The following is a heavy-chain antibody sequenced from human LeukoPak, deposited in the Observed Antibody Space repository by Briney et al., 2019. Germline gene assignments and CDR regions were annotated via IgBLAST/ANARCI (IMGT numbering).Heavy chain of an antibody. Sequence: GESLRLSCAASGFTFTTYWMTWVRQAPGKGLEWVANINQDGTEKYYVDSVKGRFTISRDNAKNSLYLQMNSLRVEDTAVYCCAKVAKYYYGSETYYFFEHWGQGTPVTASS. D-gene: IGHD3-10*01. CDR2: INQDGTEK. CDR1: GFTFTTYW. CDR3: AKVAKYYYGSETYYFFEH. V-gene: IGHV3-7*01. J-gene: IGHJ4*02.